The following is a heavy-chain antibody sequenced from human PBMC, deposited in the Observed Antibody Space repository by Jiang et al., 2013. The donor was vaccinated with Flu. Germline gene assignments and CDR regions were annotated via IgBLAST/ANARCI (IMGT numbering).Heavy chain of an antibody. J-gene: IGHJ4*02. CDR1: GFTFSSYS. D-gene: IGHD1-26*01. V-gene: IGHV3-48*02. Sequence: VQLVESGGGLVQPGGSLRLSCAASGFTFSSYSMNWVRQAPGRGLESVSYIGSASRTIYYADSVKGRFTISRDNAKNSLYLQMNSLRDEDTALYYCARDSGTYSSPPDYWGQGTLVTVSS. CDR3: ARDSGTYSSPPDY. CDR2: IGSASRTI.